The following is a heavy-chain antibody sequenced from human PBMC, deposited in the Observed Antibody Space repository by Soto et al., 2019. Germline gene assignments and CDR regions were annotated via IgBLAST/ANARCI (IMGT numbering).Heavy chain of an antibody. CDR3: AKVLDGYCSSTSCYAFAY. CDR2: ISYDGSNK. D-gene: IGHD2-2*01. V-gene: IGHV3-30*18. Sequence: GGSLRLSCAASGFTFSSYGMHWVRQAPGKGLEWVAVISYDGSNKYYADSVKGRFTISRDNSKNTLYLQMNSLRAEDTAVYYCAKVLDGYCSSTSCYAFAYSGQGTLVTVSS. CDR1: GFTFSSYG. J-gene: IGHJ4*02.